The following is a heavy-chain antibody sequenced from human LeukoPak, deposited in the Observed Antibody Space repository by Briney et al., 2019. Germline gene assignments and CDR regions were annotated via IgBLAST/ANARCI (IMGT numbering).Heavy chain of an antibody. CDR2: MNPNSGNT. D-gene: IGHD5-18*01. J-gene: IGHJ6*03. CDR1: GYTFTSYD. Sequence: ASVKVSCKASGYTFTSYDINWVRQATGQGLEWMRWMNPNSGNTGYAQKFQGRVTMTRNTSISTAYMELSSLRSEDTAVYYCARTPAIQLWLGDYYYMDVWGKGTTVTISS. CDR3: ARTPAIQLWLGDYYYMDV. V-gene: IGHV1-8*01.